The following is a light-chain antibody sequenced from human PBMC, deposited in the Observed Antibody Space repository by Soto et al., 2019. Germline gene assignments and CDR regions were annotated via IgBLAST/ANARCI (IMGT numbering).Light chain of an antibody. CDR2: DVS. CDR1: ISDVGGYNY. V-gene: IGLV2-11*01. CDR3: CSYAGSYV. Sequence: QSALTQPRSVSGSPGQSVTISCTGTISDVGGYNYVSWYQQHPGKAPKLMIYDVSKRPSGVPDRFSGSKSGNTASLTISGLHAEDEADYYCCSYAGSYVFGTGTKLTVL. J-gene: IGLJ1*01.